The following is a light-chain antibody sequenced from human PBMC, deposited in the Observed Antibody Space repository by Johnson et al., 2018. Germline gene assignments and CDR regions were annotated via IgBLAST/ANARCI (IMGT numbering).Light chain of an antibody. J-gene: IGLJ1*01. CDR2: ENN. Sequence: QSVLTQPPSVSAAPGQKVTISCYGSSSNIGNNYVSWYQQLPGTAPKLLIYENNKRPSGIPDRFSGSKSGTSATLGITGLTTGDEADYYCGTWDSSLRSGNVFGTGTKVTVL. V-gene: IGLV1-51*02. CDR3: GTWDSSLRSGNV. CDR1: SSNIGNNY.